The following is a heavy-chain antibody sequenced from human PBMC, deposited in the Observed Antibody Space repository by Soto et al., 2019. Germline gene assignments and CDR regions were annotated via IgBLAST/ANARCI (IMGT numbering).Heavy chain of an antibody. V-gene: IGHV4-59*08. CDR2: MHYTGCT. CDR3: ARQSSYYDFWSGPNRYYYYYYMDV. Sequence: SETLSLTCSFSGDSVTSHYLTWIRQSPEKGLEWIGYMHYTGCTHYNPSLKSRVTISVDTSKNQFSLKLSSVTAADTAVYYCARQSSYYDFWSGPNRYYYYYYMDVWGKGTTVTVSS. J-gene: IGHJ6*03. D-gene: IGHD3-3*01. CDR1: GDSVTSHY.